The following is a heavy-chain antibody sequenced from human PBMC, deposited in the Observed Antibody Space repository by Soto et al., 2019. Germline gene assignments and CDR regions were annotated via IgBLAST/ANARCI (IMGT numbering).Heavy chain of an antibody. CDR1: GSSINSSGYY. CDR2: MFYGVST. CDR3: ARRGGRYCSSSSCYPYGMDV. J-gene: IGHJ6*02. Sequence: PSETLSLTCTVSGSSINSSGYYWGWIRQPPGKGLEWIGSMFYGVSTYYNPSLKSRVTVSVDTSKNQFSLKLSSVTAADTAVYYCARRGGRYCSSSSCYPYGMDVWGQGTTVTVSS. D-gene: IGHD2-2*01. V-gene: IGHV4-39*01.